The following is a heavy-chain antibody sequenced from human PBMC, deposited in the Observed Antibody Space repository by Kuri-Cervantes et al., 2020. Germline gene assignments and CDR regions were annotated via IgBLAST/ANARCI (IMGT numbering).Heavy chain of an antibody. D-gene: IGHD3-16*01. CDR1: GYTLTELS. CDR3: ATTLGRRSYNWFDP. Sequence: ASVKVSCKVSGYTLTELSMHWVRQAPGKGLEWMGGFDPEDGETIYAQKFQGRVTMTRNTSISTAYMELSSLRSEDTAVYYCATTLGRRSYNWFDPWGQGTLVTVSS. J-gene: IGHJ5*02. V-gene: IGHV1-24*01. CDR2: FDPEDGET.